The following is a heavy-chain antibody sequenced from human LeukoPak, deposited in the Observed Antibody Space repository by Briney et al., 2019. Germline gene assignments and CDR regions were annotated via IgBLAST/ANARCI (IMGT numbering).Heavy chain of an antibody. CDR3: ARATSGYYFDF. Sequence: PSETLSLTCTVSGGSIGSYYWTWIRQPPGKGLEWIGYVSYSGSTNYNPSLKSRVTMSVDKSKNQFSLKLSSVTAADTALYFCARATSGYYFDFWDQGTLVTVSS. CDR2: VSYSGST. CDR1: GGSIGSYY. J-gene: IGHJ4*02. D-gene: IGHD3-22*01. V-gene: IGHV4-59*01.